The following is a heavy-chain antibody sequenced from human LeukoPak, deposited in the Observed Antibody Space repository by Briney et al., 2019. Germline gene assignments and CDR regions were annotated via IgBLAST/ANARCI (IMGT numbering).Heavy chain of an antibody. CDR3: AGHHPRNTVDF. J-gene: IGHJ4*02. Sequence: NPSETLSLTCTVSGGSISSSSYSWGWIRQPPGKGLEWIAYISDIGSINYNPSLKSRVTISLDTSKNQFSLKLSSVTAADTAVYYCAGHHPRNTVDFWGQGTLVTVSS. D-gene: IGHD2/OR15-2a*01. CDR2: ISDIGSI. CDR1: GGSISSSSYS. V-gene: IGHV4-61*05.